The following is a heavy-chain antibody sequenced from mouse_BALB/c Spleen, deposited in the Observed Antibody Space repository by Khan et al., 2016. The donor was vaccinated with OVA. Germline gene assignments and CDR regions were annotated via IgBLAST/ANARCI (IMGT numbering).Heavy chain of an antibody. D-gene: IGHD2-14*01. V-gene: IGHV1-5*01. J-gene: IGHJ3*01. Sequence: VQLQQSGTVLARPGASVKMSCKASGYTFTSYWMHWVKQRPGQGLEWIGDIYPGNTDTNYNPKFKGKATLTAVTSTSTAYMELSSLTNEDSAVYYCTRGYGNVAWFAYWGQGTLVTVSA. CDR2: IYPGNTDT. CDR1: GYTFTSYW. CDR3: TRGYGNVAWFAY.